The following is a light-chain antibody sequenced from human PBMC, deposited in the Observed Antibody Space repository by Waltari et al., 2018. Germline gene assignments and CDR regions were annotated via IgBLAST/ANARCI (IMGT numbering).Light chain of an antibody. V-gene: IGKV3-20*01. CDR2: GAS. CDR1: LRLTKRY. J-gene: IGKJ2*01. CDR3: QQYGSSVMYT. Sequence: VLTQSPGTLSLSPGERATLSRRASLRLTKRYLAWYQQKPGQAPRLLIYGASSRAAGIPDRFTGSGSGTDYTLTISRLEPEDFAVYYCQQYGSSVMYTFGQGTRLEI.